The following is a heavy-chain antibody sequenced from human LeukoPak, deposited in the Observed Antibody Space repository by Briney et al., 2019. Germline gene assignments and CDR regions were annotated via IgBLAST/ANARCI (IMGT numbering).Heavy chain of an antibody. CDR3: ARDLAL. CDR2: IYSGGSR. D-gene: IGHD3-3*02. J-gene: IGHJ4*02. V-gene: IGHV3-66*01. CDR1: GFTVSNNY. Sequence: PGGSLRLSCAASGFTVSNNYMNRVRQAPGKGLEWVSVIYSGGSRYYADSVKGRFTISRDNSKNTLYLQMNSLRAEDTAVYYCARDLALWGQGTLVSVSS.